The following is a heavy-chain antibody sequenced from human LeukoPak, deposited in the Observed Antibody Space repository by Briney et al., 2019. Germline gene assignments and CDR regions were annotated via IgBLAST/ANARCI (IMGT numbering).Heavy chain of an antibody. CDR3: ARGSARGDYYYYMDV. D-gene: IGHD6-6*01. J-gene: IGHJ6*03. CDR2: IYTSGST. V-gene: IGHV4-4*07. CDR1: GGSISSYY. Sequence: SETLSLTCTVSGGSISSYYWSWIRQPAGKGLEWIGRIYTSGSTNYNPSLKSRVTMSVDTSKNQFSLKLSSVTAADTAVYYCARGSARGDYYYYMDVWGKGTTVTVSS.